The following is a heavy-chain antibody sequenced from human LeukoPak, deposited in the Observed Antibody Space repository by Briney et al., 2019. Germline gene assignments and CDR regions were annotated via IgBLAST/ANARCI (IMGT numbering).Heavy chain of an antibody. Sequence: PSETLSLTCAVSGYSISSGYYWGWSRQPPGKGLEWIGSIYHSGSTYYNPSLKSRVTISVDTSKNQFSLKLSSVTAADTAVYYCARLGGDGYNRDFDYWGQGTLVTVPS. J-gene: IGHJ4*02. CDR2: IYHSGST. V-gene: IGHV4-38-2*01. CDR1: GYSISSGYY. D-gene: IGHD5-24*01. CDR3: ARLGGDGYNRDFDY.